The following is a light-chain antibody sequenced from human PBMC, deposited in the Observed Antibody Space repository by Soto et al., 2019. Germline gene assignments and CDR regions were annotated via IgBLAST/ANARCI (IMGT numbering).Light chain of an antibody. CDR3: SSYTSSSTLVL. CDR2: EVR. V-gene: IGLV2-14*01. CDR1: SSDVGGYNS. J-gene: IGLJ2*01. Sequence: QSALTQPASVSGSPGQSITISCTGTSSDVGGYNSVSWYQKHPGKAPKLMIYEVRNRPSGVSNRFSASKSGNTASLTISGLQAEDEADYYCSSYTSSSTLVLFGGGTKVTVL.